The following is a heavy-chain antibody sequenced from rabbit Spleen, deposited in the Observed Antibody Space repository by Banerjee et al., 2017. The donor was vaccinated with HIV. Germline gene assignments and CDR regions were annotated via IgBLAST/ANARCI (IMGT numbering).Heavy chain of an antibody. J-gene: IGHJ4*01. D-gene: IGHD1-1*01. CDR1: GSDISSYR. V-gene: IGHV1S45*01. CDR2: IDSGSSGFT. Sequence: QEQLKETGGGLVQPGGSLTLSCKASGSDISSYRIGWVRQAPGKGLEWIACIDSGSSGFTYFASWAKGRFTISRASSTTVTLQMTSLTAADTATYFCASGYSDVYFDLWGPGTLVTVS. CDR3: ASGYSDVYFDL.